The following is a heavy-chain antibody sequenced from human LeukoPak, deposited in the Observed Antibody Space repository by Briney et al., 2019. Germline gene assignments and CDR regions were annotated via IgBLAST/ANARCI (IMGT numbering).Heavy chain of an antibody. D-gene: IGHD1-26*01. CDR3: ARDRSGSYHY. Sequence: GASVKVSCKVSGSTLTELSMHWVRQAPGKGLEWMGGFDPEDGETIYPQKFQGRVTMTEGTSTDTDYMELSSLRSEDTAVYYCARDRSGSYHYWGQGTLVTVSS. V-gene: IGHV1-24*01. J-gene: IGHJ4*02. CDR2: FDPEDGET. CDR1: GSTLTELS.